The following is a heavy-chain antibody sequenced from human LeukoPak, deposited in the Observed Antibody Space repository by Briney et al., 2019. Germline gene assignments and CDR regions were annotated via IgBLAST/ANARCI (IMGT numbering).Heavy chain of an antibody. CDR1: GFTFSSYS. D-gene: IGHD2-2*01. CDR2: ISSSSSTI. CDR3: ARDPRTIVVVPAALNWFDP. V-gene: IGHV3-48*01. Sequence: GGSLRLSCVASGFTFSSYSMNWVRQAPGKGLEWVSYISSSSSTIYYADSVKGRFTISRDNAKNSLYLQMNSLRAEDTAVYYCARDPRTIVVVPAALNWFDPWGQGTLVTVSS. J-gene: IGHJ5*02.